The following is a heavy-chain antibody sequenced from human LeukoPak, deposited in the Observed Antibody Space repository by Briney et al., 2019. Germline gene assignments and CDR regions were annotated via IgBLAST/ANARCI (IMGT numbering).Heavy chain of an antibody. CDR3: ARGRYCSSLSCYVSLGWDSYYYMDV. CDR1: GYNFISYY. D-gene: IGHD2-2*01. V-gene: IGHV1-46*01. Sequence: GASVKVSCKTSGYNFISYYIHWERQAPGQGLEWMGIINPRGDSTNYAQKFEGRVTMTRDTSTSTVHMELSSVRSEDTAIYYCARGRYCSSLSCYVSLGWDSYYYMDVWGKGTTVTVSS. CDR2: INPRGDST. J-gene: IGHJ6*03.